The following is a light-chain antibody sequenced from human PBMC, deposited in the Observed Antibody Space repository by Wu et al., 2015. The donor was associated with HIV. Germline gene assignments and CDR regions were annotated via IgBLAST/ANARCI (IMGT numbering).Light chain of an antibody. CDR2: AAT. J-gene: IGKJ1*01. CDR1: QGIGND. V-gene: IGKV1-6*01. CDR3: QQYYSYFGET. Sequence: AIQMTQSPFSLSASVGDRVTITCRASQGIGNDLGWYQQRPGKAPNLLIYAATSLQSGVPSRFSGSGSGTDFTLTISCLQSEDFATYYCQQYYSYFGETFGQGTKVEIK.